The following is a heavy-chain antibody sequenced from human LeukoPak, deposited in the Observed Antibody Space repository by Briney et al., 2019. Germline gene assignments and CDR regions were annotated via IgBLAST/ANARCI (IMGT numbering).Heavy chain of an antibody. Sequence: SETLSPTCTVSGGSISNYYWSWIRQAPGKGLDWIGYIYDSGTTNYSPSLKSRVTISLDTSKNQFSLELSSVTAADTAVYYCARTVRYYYDTSGYPFYYYMDVWGKGTTVTVSS. D-gene: IGHD3-22*01. J-gene: IGHJ6*03. CDR1: GGSISNYY. V-gene: IGHV4-59*13. CDR3: ARTVRYYYDTSGYPFYYYMDV. CDR2: IYDSGTT.